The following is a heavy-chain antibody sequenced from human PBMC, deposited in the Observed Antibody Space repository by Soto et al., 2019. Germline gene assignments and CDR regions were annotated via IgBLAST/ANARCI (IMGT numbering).Heavy chain of an antibody. D-gene: IGHD2-2*01. J-gene: IGHJ4*02. Sequence: PGGSLRLSCTASGFTFGDYAMSWFRQAPGKGLEWVGFIRSKAYGGTTEYAASVKGRFTISRDDSKSIAYLQMNSLKTEDTAVYYCTIVVVPAAVDYWGQGTLVTVSS. CDR1: GFTFGDYA. CDR3: TIVVVPAAVDY. V-gene: IGHV3-49*03. CDR2: IRSKAYGGTT.